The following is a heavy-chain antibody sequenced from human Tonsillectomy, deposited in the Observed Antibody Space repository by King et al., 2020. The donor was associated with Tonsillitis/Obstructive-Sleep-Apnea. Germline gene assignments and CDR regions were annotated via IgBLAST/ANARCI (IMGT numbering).Heavy chain of an antibody. D-gene: IGHD3-3*01. CDR3: TTGAFWSGRQQVDF. Sequence: VQLVESGGGLVKPGESLRLSCAASGLTFSNAWMSWVRQAPGKGLEWVGRIKGKTDGGTTDYAVPVKGRFTISRDDSKNTLYLQINGLKTEDTAMYYCTTGAFWSGRQQVDFWGQGTLVTVSS. CDR1: GLTFSNAW. V-gene: IGHV3-15*01. CDR2: IKGKTDGGTT. J-gene: IGHJ4*02.